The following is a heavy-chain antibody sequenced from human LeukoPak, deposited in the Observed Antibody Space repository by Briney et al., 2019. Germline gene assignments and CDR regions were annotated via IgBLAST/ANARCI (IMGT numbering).Heavy chain of an antibody. CDR3: ASTAVEMATIHFDY. V-gene: IGHV4-59*11. CDR2: IYYSGST. CDR1: GGSISSHY. J-gene: IGHJ4*02. D-gene: IGHD5-24*01. Sequence: SETLSLTCTVSGGSISSHYWSWIRQPPGKGLEWIGYIYYSGSTNYNPSLKGRVTISVDTSKNQFSLKLSSVTAADTAVYYCASTAVEMATIHFDYWGQGTLVTVSS.